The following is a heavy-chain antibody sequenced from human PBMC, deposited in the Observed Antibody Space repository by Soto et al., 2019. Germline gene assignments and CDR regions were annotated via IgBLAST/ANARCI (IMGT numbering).Heavy chain of an antibody. CDR1: GFTFSNAW. CDR3: TTLDIVLVLAADDAFDI. J-gene: IGHJ3*02. CDR2: IKSKTDGGTT. V-gene: IGHV3-15*07. Sequence: EVPLVESGGGLVKPGGSLRLSCAASGFTFSNAWMNWVRQAPGKGLEWVGRIKSKTDGGTTDYAAPVKGRFTISRDDSKNTLYLQMNSLKTEDTAVYYCTTLDIVLVLAADDAFDIWGQGTMVTVSS. D-gene: IGHD2-2*03.